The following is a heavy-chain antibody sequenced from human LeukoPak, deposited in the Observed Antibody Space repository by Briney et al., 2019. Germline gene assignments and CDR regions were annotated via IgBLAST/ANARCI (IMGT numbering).Heavy chain of an antibody. V-gene: IGHV4-39*01. CDR3: ARSSGIVVAGGFLGFDY. Sequence: SETLSLTCTVSGASVSGSPYYWGWIRQPPGKGLEWIGNIYYSGSTYYNESLKSRVTISIDTSKNQFSLKLNSVTAADTAMYYCARSSGIVVAGGFLGFDYWGQGTLVTVSS. J-gene: IGHJ4*02. CDR1: GASVSGSPYY. D-gene: IGHD3-22*01. CDR2: IYYSGST.